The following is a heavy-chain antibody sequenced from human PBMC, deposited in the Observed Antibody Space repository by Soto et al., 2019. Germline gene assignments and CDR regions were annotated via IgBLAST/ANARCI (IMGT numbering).Heavy chain of an antibody. CDR3: ARSSGLYNGFDP. CDR1: GFTFSSYG. D-gene: IGHD6-19*01. J-gene: IGHJ5*02. V-gene: IGHV3-30*03. Sequence: QVQLVESGGGVVQPGRSLRLSCAASGFTFSSYGMHWVRQAPGKGLEGVAVISYDGSNKYYADSVKGRFTISRDNSKNTLYLQMNSLRAEDTAVYYCARSSGLYNGFDPWGQGTLVTVSS. CDR2: ISYDGSNK.